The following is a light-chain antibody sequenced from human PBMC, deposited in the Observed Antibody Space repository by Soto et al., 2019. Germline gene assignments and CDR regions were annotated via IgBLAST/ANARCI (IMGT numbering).Light chain of an antibody. CDR3: QQYNSLWT. CDR2: KAS. J-gene: IGKJ1*01. CDR1: QSISSW. V-gene: IGKV1-5*03. Sequence: DIQMTQSPSTLSASVGDRVTITCRASQSISSWLAWYQQKPGKAPKLLIYKASSLESAVQSRFSGSGSGTEFTLTISSLQPDDFATYYCQQYNSLWTFGQGNKVEIK.